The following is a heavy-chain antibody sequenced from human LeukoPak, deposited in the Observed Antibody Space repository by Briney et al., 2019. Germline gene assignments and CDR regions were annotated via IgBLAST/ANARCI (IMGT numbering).Heavy chain of an antibody. Sequence: GGSLRLSCAASGFTFSSYGMSWIRQAPGKGLEWVSAISGSGGSTYYADSVKGRFTISRDNSKNTLYLQMNSLRAEDTAVYYCAKGKASGWYIADYWGQGTLVTVSS. CDR1: GFTFSSYG. V-gene: IGHV3-23*01. CDR2: ISGSGGST. CDR3: AKGKASGWYIADY. D-gene: IGHD6-19*01. J-gene: IGHJ4*02.